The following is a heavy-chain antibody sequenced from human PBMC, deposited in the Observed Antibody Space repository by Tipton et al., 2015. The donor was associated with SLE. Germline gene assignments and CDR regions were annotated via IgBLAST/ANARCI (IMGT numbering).Heavy chain of an antibody. V-gene: IGHV4-4*02. J-gene: IGHJ5*02. CDR3: ARDLNYYGSGSYKGWFDP. D-gene: IGHD3-10*01. CDR2: IHHSGST. CDR1: GGSIRSSNW. Sequence: TLSLTCAVSGGSIRSSNWWSWVRQPPGKGLEWIGEIHHSGSTNSNPSLKSRVTISVDKSKNQFSLKLSSVTVADTAVYYCARDLNYYGSGSYKGWFDPWGQGTLVTVSS.